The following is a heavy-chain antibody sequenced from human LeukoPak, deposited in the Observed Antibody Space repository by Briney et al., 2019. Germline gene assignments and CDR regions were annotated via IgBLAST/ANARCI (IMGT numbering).Heavy chain of an antibody. V-gene: IGHV3-43*01. CDR1: GFTFDDYT. Sequence: PGGSLRLSCAASGFTFDDYTMHWVRQAPGKGLEWVSLISWDGGSTYYADSVKGRFTISRDNSKNSLYLQMNSLRAEDTAVYYCARSPTSGRNDCWGQGTLVTVSS. D-gene: IGHD1-1*01. CDR2: ISWDGGST. J-gene: IGHJ4*02. CDR3: ARSPTSGRNDC.